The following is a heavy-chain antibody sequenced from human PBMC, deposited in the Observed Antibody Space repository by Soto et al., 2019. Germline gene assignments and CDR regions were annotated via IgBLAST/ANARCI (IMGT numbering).Heavy chain of an antibody. Sequence: QVQLVQSGADVKKPGASVQVSCKASGYTFTTYGISWLRQAPGQGLEWMGWINTYTGDTNDAQKIQGRVTLTTDTSASTAYMELKSLRSDDTAVYYCARDGNSYGFLDYWGQGTLVTVSS. CDR1: GYTFTTYG. V-gene: IGHV1-18*01. CDR2: INTYTGDT. CDR3: ARDGNSYGFLDY. D-gene: IGHD5-18*01. J-gene: IGHJ4*02.